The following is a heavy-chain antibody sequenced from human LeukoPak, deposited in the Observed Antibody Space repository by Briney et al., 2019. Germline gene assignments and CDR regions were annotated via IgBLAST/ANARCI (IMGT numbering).Heavy chain of an antibody. CDR1: GGSISSSSYY. CDR2: TYYSGST. Sequence: SETLSLTCTVSGGSISSSSYYWGWIRQPPGKGLEWIGSTYYSGSTYYNPSLKSRVTISVDTSKNQFSLKLSSVTAADTAVYYCARDLRWSSNYWGQGTLVTVSS. J-gene: IGHJ4*02. CDR3: ARDLRWSSNY. D-gene: IGHD2-21*01. V-gene: IGHV4-39*07.